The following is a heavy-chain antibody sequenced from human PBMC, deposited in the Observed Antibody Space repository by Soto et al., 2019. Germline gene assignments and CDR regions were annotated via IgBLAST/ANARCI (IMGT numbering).Heavy chain of an antibody. CDR1: GFIVSSYC. CDR2: IYSGGST. CDR3: AKSGGNGWFADAFDV. V-gene: IGHV3-53*01. D-gene: IGHD6-19*01. J-gene: IGHJ3*01. Sequence: PGGSLRLSCAGSGFIVSSYCMSWVRQAPGKGLEWISVIYSGGSTYYADSVKGRFTISRDNSENTLYLQLNSLRAEDTAVYYCAKSGGNGWFADAFDVWGQGTMVTVSS.